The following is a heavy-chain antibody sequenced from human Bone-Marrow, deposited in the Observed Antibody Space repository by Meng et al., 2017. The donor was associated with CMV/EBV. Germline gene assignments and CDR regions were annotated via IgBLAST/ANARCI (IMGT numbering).Heavy chain of an antibody. D-gene: IGHD3-3*01. CDR2: INHSGGT. Sequence: CAVYGGAFSGYYWSWIRQPPGKGLEWIGEINHSGGTNYNASLKSRVTISVDTSKNQFSLKVSSVTTADTAVYYCARALYDFWSGYFLWGQGTLVTVSS. J-gene: IGHJ4*02. CDR3: ARALYDFWSGYFL. CDR1: GGAFSGYY. V-gene: IGHV4-34*01.